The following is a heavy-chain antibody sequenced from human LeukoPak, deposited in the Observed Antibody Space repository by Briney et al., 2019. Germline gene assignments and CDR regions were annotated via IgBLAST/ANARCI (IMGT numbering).Heavy chain of an antibody. CDR2: IYYSGST. CDR3: ARVKSERWLQLPCAFDI. D-gene: IGHD5-24*01. CDR1: GGSISSHY. V-gene: IGHV4-59*11. J-gene: IGHJ3*02. Sequence: SETLSPTCTVSGGSISSHYWSWIRQPPGKGLEWIGYIYYSGSTNYNPSLKSRVTISVDTSKNQFSLKLSSVTAADTAVYYCARVKSERWLQLPCAFDIWGQGTMVTVSS.